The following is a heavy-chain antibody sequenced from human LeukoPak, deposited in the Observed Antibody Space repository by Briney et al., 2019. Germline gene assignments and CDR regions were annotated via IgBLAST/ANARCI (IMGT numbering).Heavy chain of an antibody. CDR3: ARDNWNYPKGAFDI. V-gene: IGHV1-2*02. D-gene: IGHD1-7*01. CDR1: GYTFTAYY. J-gene: IGHJ3*02. Sequence: ASVKVSCKPSGYTFTAYYMHWVRQAPGQGLEWMGWINPNSGGTNYAQKFQGRVTMTRDTSISTAYMELSRLRSDDTAVYYCARDNWNYPKGAFDIWGQGTMVTVAS. CDR2: INPNSGGT.